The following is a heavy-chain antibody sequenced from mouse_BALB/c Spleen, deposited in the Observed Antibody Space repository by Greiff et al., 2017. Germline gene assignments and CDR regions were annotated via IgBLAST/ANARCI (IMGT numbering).Heavy chain of an antibody. V-gene: IGHV5-6-3*01. CDR2: INSNGGST. J-gene: IGHJ2*01. CDR3: AREGGHLDY. Sequence: EVQLVESGGGLVQPGGSLKLSCAASGFTFSSYGMSWVRQTPDKRLELVATINSNGGSTYYPDSVKGRFTISRDNAKNTLYLQMSSLKSEDTAMYYCAREGGHLDYWGQGTTLTVSS. CDR1: GFTFSSYG.